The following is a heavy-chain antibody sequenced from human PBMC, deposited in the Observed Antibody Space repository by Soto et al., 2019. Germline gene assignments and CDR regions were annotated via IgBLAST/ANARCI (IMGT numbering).Heavy chain of an antibody. V-gene: IGHV3-23*01. D-gene: IGHD3-10*01. CDR3: AKDRHYPRDYFHY. Sequence: GGSLRLSCAASGFTFSSSAISWVRQAPGRGLEWVSAVSANGQGIYYADSVRGRFTISRDNSKNTVFLHMDSLSAEDTAVYYCAKDRHYPRDYFHYWGQGTLVTVSS. CDR2: VSANGQGI. J-gene: IGHJ4*02. CDR1: GFTFSSSA.